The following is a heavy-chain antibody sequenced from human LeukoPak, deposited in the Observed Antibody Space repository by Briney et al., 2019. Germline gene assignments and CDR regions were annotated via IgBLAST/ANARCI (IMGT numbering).Heavy chain of an antibody. Sequence: GGSLRLSCAASGFTFSSYVMSWVRQAPGKGLEWVSAISGSGGSTYYADSVKGRFTISRDNSKNTLYLQMNSLRAEDTAVYYCAKVGYDILTGTGDDAFDIWGQGTMVTVSS. V-gene: IGHV3-23*01. J-gene: IGHJ3*02. D-gene: IGHD3-9*01. CDR2: ISGSGGST. CDR1: GFTFSSYV. CDR3: AKVGYDILTGTGDDAFDI.